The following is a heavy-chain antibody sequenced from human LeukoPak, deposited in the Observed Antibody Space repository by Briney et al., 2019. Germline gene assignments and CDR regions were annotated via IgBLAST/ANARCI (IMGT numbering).Heavy chain of an antibody. CDR1: GFTFSDHY. CDR3: ARAPYSSGWYSDY. D-gene: IGHD6-19*01. V-gene: IGHV3-11*05. CDR2: ISSSSSYT. Sequence: PGGSLRLSCAASGFTFSDHYMSWIRQAPGKGLEWVSYISSSSSYTNYADSVKGRFTISRDNAKNSLYLQMNSLRAEDTAVYYCARAPYSSGWYSDYWGQGTLVTVSS. J-gene: IGHJ4*02.